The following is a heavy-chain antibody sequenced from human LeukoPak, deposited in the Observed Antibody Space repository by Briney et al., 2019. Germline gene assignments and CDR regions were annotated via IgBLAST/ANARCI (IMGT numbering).Heavy chain of an antibody. CDR3: ARDELVFLEAKRYYYYGMDV. Sequence: ASVKVSCKASGYTFTSYGISWVRQAPGQGLEWMGWISAYNGNTNYAQKLQGRVTMTTDTSTSTAYMELRSLRSDDTAVYYCARDELVFLEAKRYYYYGMDVWGQGTTVTVSS. CDR2: ISAYNGNT. V-gene: IGHV1-18*01. D-gene: IGHD3-3*02. CDR1: GYTFTSYG. J-gene: IGHJ6*02.